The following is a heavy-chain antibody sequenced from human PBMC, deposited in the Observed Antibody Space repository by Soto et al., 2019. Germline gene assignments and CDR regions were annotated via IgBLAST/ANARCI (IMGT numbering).Heavy chain of an antibody. CDR2: IYYSGST. D-gene: IGHD3-22*01. V-gene: IGHV4-59*08. CDR3: ARTVLAYYYDSSGYYFDY. J-gene: IGHJ4*02. CDR1: GGSISSCY. Sequence: PSETLSLTCTVSGGSISSCYWSWIRQPPGKGLEWIGYIYYSGSTNYNPSLKSRVTISVDTSKNQFSLKLSSVTAADTAVYYCARTVLAYYYDSSGYYFDYWGQGTLVTVSS.